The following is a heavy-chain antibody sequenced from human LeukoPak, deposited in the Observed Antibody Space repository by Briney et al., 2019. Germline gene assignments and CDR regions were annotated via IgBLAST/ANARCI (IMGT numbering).Heavy chain of an antibody. CDR3: AKGLQSTEDY. Sequence: GRSLRLSCAASGFTFSSYGMHWVRQAPGKGLEWVAVISYDGSNKYYAGSVKGRFTISRDNSKNTLYLQMNSLRAEDTAVYYCAKGLQSTEDYWGQGTLVTVSS. D-gene: IGHD4-11*01. CDR1: GFTFSSYG. CDR2: ISYDGSNK. V-gene: IGHV3-30*18. J-gene: IGHJ4*02.